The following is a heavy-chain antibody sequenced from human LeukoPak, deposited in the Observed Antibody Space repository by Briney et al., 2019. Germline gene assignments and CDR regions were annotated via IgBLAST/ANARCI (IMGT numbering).Heavy chain of an antibody. CDR2: IIPIFGTA. CDR3: ARGRDGYNYEAFDY. CDR1: GGTFSSYA. J-gene: IGHJ4*02. Sequence: SVKVSCKASGGTFSSYAISWVRQAPGQGLERMGGIIPIFGTANYAQKFQGRVTITADESTSTAYMELSSLRSEDTAVYYCARGRDGYNYEAFDYWGQGTLVTVSS. V-gene: IGHV1-69*13. D-gene: IGHD5-24*01.